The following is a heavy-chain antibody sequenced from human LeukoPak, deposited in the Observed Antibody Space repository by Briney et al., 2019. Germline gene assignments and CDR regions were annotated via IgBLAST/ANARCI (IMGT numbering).Heavy chain of an antibody. CDR1: GFSFDNHA. V-gene: IGHV3-23*01. CDR2: IGGSGSDT. Sequence: PGGSLRLSCAASGFSFDNHAMSWVRQTPGKGLEWVSAIGGSGSDTSYTDSVKGRFTISRDNSKSTLYLQMNSLRAEDTAVYHCAKTLRDLEWLTGELDVWGQGTAVTVSS. J-gene: IGHJ6*02. D-gene: IGHD3-3*01. CDR3: AKTLRDLEWLTGELDV.